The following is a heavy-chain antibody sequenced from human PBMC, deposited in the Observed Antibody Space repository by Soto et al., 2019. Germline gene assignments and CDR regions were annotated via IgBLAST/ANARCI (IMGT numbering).Heavy chain of an antibody. Sequence: SETLSLTCAVYGGSFSGYYWTWIRQPPGKGLEWIGYVHDSWGSHYNPSLKSRVAISLDTSKSQFSLKLTSVTAADTAVYYCARVPGPWGQGTLVTVSS. J-gene: IGHJ5*02. CDR2: VHDSWGS. D-gene: IGHD7-27*01. V-gene: IGHV4-59*12. CDR3: ARVPGP. CDR1: GGSFSGYY.